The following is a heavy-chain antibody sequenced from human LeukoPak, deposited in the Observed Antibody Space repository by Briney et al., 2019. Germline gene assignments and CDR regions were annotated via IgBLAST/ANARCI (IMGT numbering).Heavy chain of an antibody. CDR3: ATYDSSGCYFADY. CDR2: ISGSGGST. D-gene: IGHD3-22*01. J-gene: IGHJ4*02. V-gene: IGHV3-23*01. Sequence: GGSLRLSCAASGFTFSSYAMSWVRQAPGKGLEWVSAISGSGGSTYYADSVKGRFTISRDNSKTTLYLQMNSLRAEDRAVYYCATYDSSGCYFADYWGQGTLVTVSS. CDR1: GFTFSSYA.